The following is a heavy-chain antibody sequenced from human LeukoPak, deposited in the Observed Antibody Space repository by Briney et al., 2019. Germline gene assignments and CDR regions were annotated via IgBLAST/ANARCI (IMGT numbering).Heavy chain of an antibody. V-gene: IGHV3-23*01. CDR1: GFTFSSYA. J-gene: IGHJ4*02. D-gene: IGHD3-22*01. CDR2: ISGTGDST. Sequence: GGSLRLSCAASGFTFSSYAMSWVRQAPGKGLEWVSAISGTGDSTYYADSVKGRFIISRDNSENTLFLQMNSLRAEDTAVYYCAKARDYYDSSGYYYLDYWGQGTLVTVSS. CDR3: AKARDYYDSSGYYYLDY.